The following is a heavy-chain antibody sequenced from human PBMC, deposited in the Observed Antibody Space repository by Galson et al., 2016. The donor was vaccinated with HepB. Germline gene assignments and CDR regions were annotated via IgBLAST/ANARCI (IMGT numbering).Heavy chain of an antibody. CDR2: ISYYGRNE. CDR1: GFTFSSYG. Sequence: SLRLSCAASGFTFSSYGMHWVRQAPGKGLAWVAVISYYGRNEYYADSVKGRFTISRDNSMNTLYLQMNSLRVEDTAVYYCAKEYLPQIVQVVAATPWFDPWGQGTLVTVSS. J-gene: IGHJ5*02. D-gene: IGHD2-15*01. V-gene: IGHV3-30*18. CDR3: AKEYLPQIVQVVAATPWFDP.